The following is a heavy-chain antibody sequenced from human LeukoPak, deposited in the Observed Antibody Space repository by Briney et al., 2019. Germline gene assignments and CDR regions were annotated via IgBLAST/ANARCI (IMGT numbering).Heavy chain of an antibody. D-gene: IGHD6-6*01. Sequence: GGSLRLSCAASGFTFSSYAMHWVRQAPGKGLEWVAVISYDGSNKYYADSVKGRFTTSRDNSKITVYLQMNSLSAEDTAVYYCARFSSFSNSSRWFDPWGQGTLVTVSS. CDR2: ISYDGSNK. V-gene: IGHV3-30-3*01. CDR3: ARFSSFSNSSRWFDP. J-gene: IGHJ5*02. CDR1: GFTFSSYA.